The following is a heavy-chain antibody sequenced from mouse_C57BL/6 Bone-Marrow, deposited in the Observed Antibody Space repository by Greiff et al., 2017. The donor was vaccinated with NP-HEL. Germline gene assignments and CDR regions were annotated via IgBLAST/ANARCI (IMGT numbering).Heavy chain of an antibody. V-gene: IGHV1-66*01. CDR1: GYSFTSYY. Sequence: LVESGPELVKPGASVKISCKASGYSFTSYYIHWVKQRPGQGLEWIGWIYPGSGNTKYNEKFKGKATLTADTSSSTAYMQLSSLTSEDSAVYYCARLLLRYPDYWGQGTTLTVSS. CDR2: IYPGSGNT. J-gene: IGHJ2*01. D-gene: IGHD1-1*01. CDR3: ARLLLRYPDY.